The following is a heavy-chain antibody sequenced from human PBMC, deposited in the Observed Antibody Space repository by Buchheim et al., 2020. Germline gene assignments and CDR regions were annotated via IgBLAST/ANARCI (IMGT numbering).Heavy chain of an antibody. CDR3: AKSKNWNREDYFDY. J-gene: IGHJ4*02. Sequence: EVQLLESGGGLVQPGGSLRLSCVASGITFSDYAMSWVRQAPGKGLEWVSAISGSGGDTYFAASVKGRFTISRDNSKNTLYPGMTSLRAEDTAVYYCAKSKNWNREDYFDYWGQGTL. D-gene: IGHD1-1*01. CDR1: GITFSDYA. V-gene: IGHV3-23*01. CDR2: ISGSGGDT.